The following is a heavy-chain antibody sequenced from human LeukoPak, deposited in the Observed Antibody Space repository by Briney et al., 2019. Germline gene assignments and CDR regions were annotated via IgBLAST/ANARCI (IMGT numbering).Heavy chain of an antibody. J-gene: IGHJ4*02. CDR3: ARHPGLPGY. D-gene: IGHD5-12*01. CDR1: GGSITSSSYF. CDR2: IPYSGIT. V-gene: IGHV4-39*01. Sequence: SETPSLTCTVSGGSITSSSYFWGWIRQPPGKGLEWIGSIPYSGITYYNPSLQSRVSMSVDSPNNQFSLNLNSVTAADTAVYYCARHPGLPGYWGQGTLVSVSS.